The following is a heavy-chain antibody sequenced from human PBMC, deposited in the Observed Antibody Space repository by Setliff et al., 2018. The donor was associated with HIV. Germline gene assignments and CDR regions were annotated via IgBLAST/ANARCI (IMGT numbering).Heavy chain of an antibody. CDR3: ARRDGRSMNAFQI. CDR1: DYTFTTYW. Sequence: PGESLKISCKAVDYTFTTYWIGWVRQMPGEGLEWMGIIYPDDTNIRYNPSFQSQVTISADKSITTAYLEINNLKDSDTATYYCARRDGRSMNAFQIWGPGTMVTVSS. CDR2: IYPDDTNI. D-gene: IGHD6-13*01. V-gene: IGHV5-51*01. J-gene: IGHJ3*01.